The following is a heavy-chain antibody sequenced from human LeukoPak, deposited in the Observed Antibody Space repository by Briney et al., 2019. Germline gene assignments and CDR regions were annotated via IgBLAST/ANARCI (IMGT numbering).Heavy chain of an antibody. CDR1: GFTFSSYA. CDR3: AAVAYSNYATFDY. V-gene: IGHV3-23*01. D-gene: IGHD4-11*01. Sequence: GGSLRLSCAASGFTFSSYAMSWVRQAPGQGLEWVSAISGSGGSTYYADSVKGRFTVYRYNSKNTLYLQMNSLRAEDTAVYYCAAVAYSNYATFDYWGQGTLVTVSS. J-gene: IGHJ4*02. CDR2: ISGSGGST.